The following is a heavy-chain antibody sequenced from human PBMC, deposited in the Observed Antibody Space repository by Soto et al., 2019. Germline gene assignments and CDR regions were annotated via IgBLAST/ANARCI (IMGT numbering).Heavy chain of an antibody. Sequence: SETLPHTCAVSGGSISSGGYCWSWIRKPPGKGLEWIGYIYHSGSTYYNPSLKSRVTISVDRSKNQFSLKLSSVTAADTAVYYCARARGVVDYWGQGTLVTVSS. D-gene: IGHD2-15*01. CDR3: ARARGVVDY. CDR1: GGSISSGGYC. V-gene: IGHV4-30-2*01. CDR2: IYHSGST. J-gene: IGHJ4*02.